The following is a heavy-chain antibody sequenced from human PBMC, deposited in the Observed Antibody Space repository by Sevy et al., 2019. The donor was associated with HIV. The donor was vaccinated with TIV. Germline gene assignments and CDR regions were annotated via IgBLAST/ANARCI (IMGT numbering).Heavy chain of an antibody. V-gene: IGHV1-69*13. J-gene: IGHJ5*02. Sequence: ASVKVSCKASGGTFSSYAISWVRQAPGQGLEWMGGIIPNFGTANYAQKFQGRVTITADESTGTAYMKLSRLRSDDRAVYSCACVSGVGYCSGTSCYDFDPWGQGTLVTVSS. CDR2: IIPNFGTA. D-gene: IGHD2-2*01. CDR1: GGTFSSYA. CDR3: ACVSGVGYCSGTSCYDFDP.